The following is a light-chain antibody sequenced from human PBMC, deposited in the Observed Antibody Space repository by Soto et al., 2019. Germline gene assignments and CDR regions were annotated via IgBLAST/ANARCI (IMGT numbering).Light chain of an antibody. CDR3: SSYAGSTFYV. J-gene: IGLJ1*01. Sequence: QSVLTQPPSASGSPGQSVTISCTGNSSDVGGYNYVSWYQQHPGKAPKLMIYEVSKRPSGVPDRFSGSKSGNTASLTVSGLQAEDEADYYCSSYAGSTFYVFGTGTKVTVL. CDR1: SSDVGGYNY. CDR2: EVS. V-gene: IGLV2-8*01.